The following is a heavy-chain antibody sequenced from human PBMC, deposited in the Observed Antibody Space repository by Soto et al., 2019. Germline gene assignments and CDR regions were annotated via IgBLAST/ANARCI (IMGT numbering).Heavy chain of an antibody. D-gene: IGHD6-19*01. Sequence: QVQLVQSGAEVKKPGSSVKVSCKASGGTFSSYAISWVRQAPGPGLEWLGGIIPIFGTANYAQKFQGRVITTEDESTSTADMELSSLRSEDTAVYYCARDLLAVQPYWYFDLWGRGTLVTVSS. V-gene: IGHV1-69*01. CDR3: ARDLLAVQPYWYFDL. CDR1: GGTFSSYA. J-gene: IGHJ2*01. CDR2: IIPIFGTA.